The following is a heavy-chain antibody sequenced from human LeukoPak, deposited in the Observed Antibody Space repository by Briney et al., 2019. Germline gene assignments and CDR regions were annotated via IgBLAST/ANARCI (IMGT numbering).Heavy chain of an antibody. CDR1: GFPFSSYA. Sequence: GGSLRLSCAASGFPFSSYAISGVRRAPGRGLEGVSYISSSSSTIYYADYVQGRFTVSRDNAKNSLYLQVNSLRDEDTAVYYCARAGAWEALNCWGQGTLVTVSS. CDR2: ISSSSSTI. D-gene: IGHD1-26*01. CDR3: ARAGAWEALNC. V-gene: IGHV3-48*02. J-gene: IGHJ4*02.